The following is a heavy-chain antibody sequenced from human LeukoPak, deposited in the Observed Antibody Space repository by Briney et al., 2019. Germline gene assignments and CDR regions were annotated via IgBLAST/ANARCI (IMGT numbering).Heavy chain of an antibody. CDR1: GYSFTNYW. V-gene: IGHV5-51*01. D-gene: IGHD2-15*01. CDR2: IYPADSDT. CDR3: ARGYCWGGSLHFAY. Sequence: GESLKISCKGSGYSFTNYWIGWVRQMPGKGLEWMGSIYPADSDTRYSPSFQGQVTISADKSITTAYLQWSSLKASDTAMFYCARGYCWGGSLHFAYWGGGALVTHPS. J-gene: IGHJ4*02.